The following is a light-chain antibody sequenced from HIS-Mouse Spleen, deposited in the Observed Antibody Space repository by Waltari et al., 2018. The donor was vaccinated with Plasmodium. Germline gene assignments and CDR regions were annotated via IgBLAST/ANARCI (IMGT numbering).Light chain of an antibody. CDR1: SSDVRTYNL. Sequence: QSALTQPAPVSGSPGPSITISCTGTSSDVRTYNLLSCYQQHPAKAPKLMIDECIKRPSGVSNRFSGSKSGNTASLTISGLQAEDEADYYCCSYAGSSTYVFGTGTKVTVL. V-gene: IGLV2-23*01. CDR3: CSYAGSSTYV. CDR2: ECI. J-gene: IGLJ1*01.